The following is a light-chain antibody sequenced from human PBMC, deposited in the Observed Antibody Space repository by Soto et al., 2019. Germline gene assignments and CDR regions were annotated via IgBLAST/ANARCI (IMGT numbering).Light chain of an antibody. CDR2: AAS. J-gene: IGKJ1*01. Sequence: DIHMTQSPSSLSSSLGDRVTITCRASQSISIYLNWYQQKPGKAPKVLGYAASSLQSGVPPRFSGSGSGTDFTLTISSLQTEDFATYFCQQSYNIPRATFGQGTKVDI. V-gene: IGKV1-39*01. CDR3: QQSYNIPRAT. CDR1: QSISIY.